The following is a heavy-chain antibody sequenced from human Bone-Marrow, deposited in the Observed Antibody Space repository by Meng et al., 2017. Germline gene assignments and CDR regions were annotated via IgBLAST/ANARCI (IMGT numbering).Heavy chain of an antibody. Sequence: GGSLRLSCAASGFTFDDYAMHWVRQAPGKGLEWVSGISWNSGSIGYADSVKGRFTISRDNAKNSLYLQMNSLRAEDTALYYCAKDIRAARDRRYGMDVWGQGTLVTVSS. J-gene: IGHJ6*02. CDR2: ISWNSGSI. D-gene: IGHD6-6*01. CDR1: GFTFDDYA. V-gene: IGHV3-9*01. CDR3: AKDIRAARDRRYGMDV.